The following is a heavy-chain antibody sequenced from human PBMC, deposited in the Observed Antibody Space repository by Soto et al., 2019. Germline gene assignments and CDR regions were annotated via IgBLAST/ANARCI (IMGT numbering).Heavy chain of an antibody. CDR2: ISGSGDNT. D-gene: IGHD3-22*01. CDR3: VIGAMVVVVITAAHDAFDI. Sequence: EVQLLESGGGLVQPGGSLRLSCAASGFTFSSYGMTWVRQAPGKGLEWVSGISGSGDNTYYADSVKGRFPISRDNSENKLYLEMNGLSAEDTAVYYCVIGAMVVVVITAAHDAFDIWGQGTMVTFSS. CDR1: GFTFSSYG. J-gene: IGHJ3*02. V-gene: IGHV3-23*01.